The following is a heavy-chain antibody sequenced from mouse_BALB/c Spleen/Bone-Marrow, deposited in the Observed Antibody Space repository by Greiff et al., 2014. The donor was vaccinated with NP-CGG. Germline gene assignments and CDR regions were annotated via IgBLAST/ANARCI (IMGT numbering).Heavy chain of an antibody. CDR1: GYTFTSYW. CDR3: AGTYYDYDWFAY. CDR2: IDPSDSYT. J-gene: IGHJ3*01. V-gene: IGHV1-69*02. D-gene: IGHD2-4*01. Sequence: QVQLKESGVEFVKPGASVKLSCKASGYTFTSYWMHWVKQRPGQGLEWIGEIDPSDSYTKYNQNFKGKATLTVDKSSSTAYMQLSSLTSEDSAVYYCAGTYYDYDWFAYWGQGTLVTVSA.